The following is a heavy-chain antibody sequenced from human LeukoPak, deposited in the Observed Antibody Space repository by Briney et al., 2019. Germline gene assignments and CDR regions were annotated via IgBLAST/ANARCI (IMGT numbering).Heavy chain of an antibody. CDR2: IYTSGST. V-gene: IGHV4-4*07. J-gene: IGHJ2*01. CDR3: ARDGHYYGSGSKRYFDL. D-gene: IGHD3-10*01. CDR1: GGSINGYY. Sequence: SETLSLTCTVSGGSINGYYWSWIRQPAGKGLEWIGRIYTSGSTNYNPSLKSRVTMSVDTSKNQFSLKLSSVTAADAAVYYCARDGHYYGSGSKRYFDLWGRGTLVTVSS.